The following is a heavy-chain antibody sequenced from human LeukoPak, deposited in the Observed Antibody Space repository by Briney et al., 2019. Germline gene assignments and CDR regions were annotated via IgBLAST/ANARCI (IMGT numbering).Heavy chain of an antibody. J-gene: IGHJ6*03. Sequence: SETLSLTCTVSGDSISYFYWSWIRQAPGKGLEWIGYIYYSGSTKYNPSLKSRVTISVDTSKNQFSLNLRSVTAADTAVYYCARRNYYYYMDVWGKGTTVTISS. CDR2: IYYSGST. V-gene: IGHV4-59*12. CDR3: ARRNYYYYMDV. CDR1: GDSISYFY.